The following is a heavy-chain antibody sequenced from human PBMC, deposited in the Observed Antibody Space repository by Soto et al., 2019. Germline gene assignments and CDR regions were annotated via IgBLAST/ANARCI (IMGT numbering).Heavy chain of an antibody. CDR3: ARHEPSYTYGMTV. V-gene: IGHV3-7*01. D-gene: IGHD4-4*01. CDR2: IKGDGSDK. CDR1: GFAFNSYW. Sequence: GGSLRLSCAASGFAFNSYWMSWVRQAPGKGLEWVANIKGDGSDKYYVDSVKGRFTISRDNVRNSLYLQMNSLRAEDTAMYYCARHEPSYTYGMTVWGQGTTVTVSS. J-gene: IGHJ6*02.